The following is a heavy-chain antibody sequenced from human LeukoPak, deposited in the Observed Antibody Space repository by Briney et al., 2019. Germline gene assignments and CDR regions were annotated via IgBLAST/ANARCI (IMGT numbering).Heavy chain of an antibody. D-gene: IGHD6-19*01. CDR2: ISAYNGNT. CDR1: GGTFSSYA. J-gene: IGHJ5*02. V-gene: IGHV1-18*01. CDR3: ASASSGYFWFDP. Sequence: ASVKVSCKASGGTFSSYAISWVRQAPGQGLEWMGWISAYNGNTNYAQKLQGRVTMTTDTSTSTAYMELRSLRSDDTAVYYCASASSGYFWFDPWGQGTLVTVSS.